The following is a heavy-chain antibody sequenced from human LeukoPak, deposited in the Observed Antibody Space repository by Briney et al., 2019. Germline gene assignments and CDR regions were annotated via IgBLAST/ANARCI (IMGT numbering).Heavy chain of an antibody. V-gene: IGHV3-7*05. CDR3: ARDQRYCSSSSCPWEPFDY. CDR2: IEQDGSEK. J-gene: IGHJ4*02. CDR1: GFIFNTYG. Sequence: GGSLRLSCAASGFIFNTYGTSWVRQAPGKGLEWVANIEQDGSEKYYVDSVKGRFTISRDNAKNSLYLQMNSLRAEDTAVYYCARDQRYCSSSSCPWEPFDYWGQGTLVTVSS. D-gene: IGHD2-2*01.